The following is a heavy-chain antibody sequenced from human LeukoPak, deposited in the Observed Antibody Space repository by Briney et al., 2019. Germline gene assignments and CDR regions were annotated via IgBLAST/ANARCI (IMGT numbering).Heavy chain of an antibody. CDR1: GFTFNDYY. Sequence: GGSLRLSCAASGFTFNDYYMSWIRQAPGKGLEWVSYIDNSDTTIYYARSVKGRFTISRDNANNSLYLQMNSLRAEDTAVYYCARRKHSSGWSPNEYYFDYWGQGTLVTVSS. D-gene: IGHD6-13*01. V-gene: IGHV3-11*01. CDR3: ARRKHSSGWSPNEYYFDY. CDR2: IDNSDTTI. J-gene: IGHJ4*02.